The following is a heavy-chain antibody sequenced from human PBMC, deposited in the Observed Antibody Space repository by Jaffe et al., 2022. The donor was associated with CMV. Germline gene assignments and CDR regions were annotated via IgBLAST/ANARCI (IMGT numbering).Heavy chain of an antibody. CDR2: IYYSGST. J-gene: IGHJ5*02. CDR3: ARHVPVITSRRPFVAQAKNTWFDP. D-gene: IGHD3-16*01. Sequence: QLQLQESGPGLVKPSETLSLTCTVSGGSISSSSYYWGWIRQPPGKGLEWIGSIYYSGSTYYNPSLKSRVTISVDTSKNQFSLKLSSVTAADTAVYYCARHVPVITSRRPFVAQAKNTWFDPWGQGTLVTVSS. CDR1: GGSISSSSYY. V-gene: IGHV4-39*01.